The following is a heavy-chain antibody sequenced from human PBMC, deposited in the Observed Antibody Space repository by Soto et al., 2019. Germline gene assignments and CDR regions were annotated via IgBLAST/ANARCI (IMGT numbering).Heavy chain of an antibody. CDR2: ISSSSSTI. V-gene: IGHV3-48*01. J-gene: IGHJ4*02. Sequence: EVQLVESGGGLVQPGGSLRLSCAASGFTFSSYSMNWVRQAPGKGLEWVSYISSSSSTIYYADSVKGRFTISRDNAKNALYLQMNSLRAEDTAVYYCARDCLGSTSCYFYWGQGTLVTVSS. CDR3: ARDCLGSTSCYFY. CDR1: GFTFSSYS. D-gene: IGHD2-2*01.